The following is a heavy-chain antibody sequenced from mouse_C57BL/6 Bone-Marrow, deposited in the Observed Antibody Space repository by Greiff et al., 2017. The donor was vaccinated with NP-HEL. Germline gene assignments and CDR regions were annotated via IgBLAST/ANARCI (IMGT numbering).Heavy chain of an antibody. Sequence: VQLKQPGAELVKPGASVKLSCKASGYTFTSYWMHWVKQRPGQGLEWIGMIHPYSGSTNYNEKFKSKATLTLDKSSSTAYMQLSSLTSEDSAVYYCAKYLRYYAMDYWGQGTSVTVSS. D-gene: IGHD5-1*01. CDR3: AKYLRYYAMDY. CDR1: GYTFTSYW. V-gene: IGHV1-64*01. CDR2: IHPYSGST. J-gene: IGHJ4*01.